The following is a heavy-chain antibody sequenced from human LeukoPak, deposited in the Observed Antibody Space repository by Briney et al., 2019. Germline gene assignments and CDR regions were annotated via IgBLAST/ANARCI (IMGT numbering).Heavy chain of an antibody. V-gene: IGHV5-51*01. CDR2: IYPGDSDA. CDR3: ARLGTFDSSGYYLQAFDI. CDR1: GYSFTNYW. Sequence: GESLKISCKGSGYSFTNYWIGWVRQMPGKGLEWMGIIYPGDSDARYSPSFQGQVTISADKSISTAYLQWSSLKASDTAMYYCARLGTFDSSGYYLQAFDIWGQGTMVTVSS. D-gene: IGHD3-22*01. J-gene: IGHJ3*02.